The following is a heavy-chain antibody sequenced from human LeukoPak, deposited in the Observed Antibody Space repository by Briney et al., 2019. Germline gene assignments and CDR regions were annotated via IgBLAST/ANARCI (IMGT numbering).Heavy chain of an antibody. Sequence: GGSLRLSCAASGFTFSSYWMYWVRQAPGKGPVWVARVNTDGSSLNYADSVKGRFTISRDNAKNTLYLQMNSLGAEDTAVYYCARRINYYDSSGYYYVRYFDSWGQGTLVAVSS. CDR1: GFTFSSYW. D-gene: IGHD3-22*01. V-gene: IGHV3-74*01. CDR3: ARRINYYDSSGYYYVRYFDS. CDR2: VNTDGSSL. J-gene: IGHJ4*02.